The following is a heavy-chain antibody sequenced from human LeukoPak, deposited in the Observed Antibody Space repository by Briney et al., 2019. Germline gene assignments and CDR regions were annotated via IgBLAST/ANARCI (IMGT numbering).Heavy chain of an antibody. Sequence: EASVKVSCKASGYTFTSYDINWVRQATGQGLEWMGWISAYNGNTNYAQKLQGRVTMTTDTSTSTAYMELRSLRSDDTAVYCCARVSDFGVLFDYWGQGTLVTVSS. V-gene: IGHV1-18*01. D-gene: IGHD3-3*01. J-gene: IGHJ4*02. CDR2: ISAYNGNT. CDR3: ARVSDFGVLFDY. CDR1: GYTFTSYD.